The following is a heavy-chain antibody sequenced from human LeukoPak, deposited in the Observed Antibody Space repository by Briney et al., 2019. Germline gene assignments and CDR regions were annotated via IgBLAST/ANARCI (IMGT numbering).Heavy chain of an antibody. CDR1: GFTVSSND. CDR2: ISYDGGNK. V-gene: IGHV3-30*18. Sequence: PGGSLRLSCAASGFTVSSNDIHWVRQAPGKGLEWVVVISYDGGNKYYADSVKGRFAISRDNSKNTLYLQMNSLRAEDTAVYYCAKGTHYYDSSGYWGAFDIWGQGTMVTVSS. J-gene: IGHJ3*02. CDR3: AKGTHYYDSSGYWGAFDI. D-gene: IGHD3-22*01.